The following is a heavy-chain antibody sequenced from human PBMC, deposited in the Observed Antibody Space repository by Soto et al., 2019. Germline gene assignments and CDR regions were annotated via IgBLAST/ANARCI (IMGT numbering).Heavy chain of an antibody. Sequence: EVQLVESGGGLVQPGGSLRLSCAASGFTVSSNYMSWVRQSPGKGLEWVSVIDSGGSTYYADSVKGRFTISRDNSKTTMYLQMNSLRAEATAVYDCARDGYESRGYYPEYFQHWGQGTLVTVSS. J-gene: IGHJ1*01. CDR3: ARDGYESRGYYPEYFQH. CDR2: IDSGGST. CDR1: GFTVSSNY. V-gene: IGHV3-66*01. D-gene: IGHD3-22*01.